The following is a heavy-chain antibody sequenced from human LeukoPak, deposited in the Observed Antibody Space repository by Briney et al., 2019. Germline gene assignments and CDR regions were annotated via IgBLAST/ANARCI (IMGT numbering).Heavy chain of an antibody. CDR3: ARGSSRNCSSTSCYGMDV. J-gene: IGHJ6*02. V-gene: IGHV4-31*03. CDR2: IYYSGST. CDR1: GGSISSGGYY. D-gene: IGHD2-2*01. Sequence: SETLSLTCTVSGGSISSGGYYWSWIRQHPGKGLEWIGYIYYSGSTYYNPSLKSRVTISVDTSKNQFSLKLSSVTAADTAVYYCARGSSRNCSSTSCYGMDVWGQGTTVTVSS.